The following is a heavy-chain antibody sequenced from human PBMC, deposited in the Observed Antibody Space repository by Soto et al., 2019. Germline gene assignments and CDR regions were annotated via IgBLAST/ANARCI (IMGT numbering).Heavy chain of an antibody. CDR2: INHSGST. Sequence: VQLQQWGAGLLKPSETLSLTCAVYGGSFSGYYWTWIRQPPGTGLECIGEINHSGSTNYNPSLKRRVTISVDTSRKQFSMQLTSVADADTAVYYCARDKITGLFDYWGQGTLVTFSS. D-gene: IGHD3-16*01. CDR3: ARDKITGLFDY. V-gene: IGHV4-34*01. J-gene: IGHJ4*02. CDR1: GGSFSGYY.